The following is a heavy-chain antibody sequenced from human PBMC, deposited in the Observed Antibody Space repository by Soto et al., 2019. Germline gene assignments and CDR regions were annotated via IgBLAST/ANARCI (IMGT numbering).Heavy chain of an antibody. CDR2: IWYDGSNK. V-gene: IGHV3-33*01. CDR3: ARGVSFIVGAKPFDC. D-gene: IGHD1-26*01. J-gene: IGHJ4*02. Sequence: GSLRLSCAASGFTFSSYGMHWVRQAPGKGLEWAAVIWYDGSNKYYADSVKGRFTISRDNSKNTLYLQMNSLRAEDTAVYYCARGVSFIVGAKPFDCWGQGTLVTVSS. CDR1: GFTFSSYG.